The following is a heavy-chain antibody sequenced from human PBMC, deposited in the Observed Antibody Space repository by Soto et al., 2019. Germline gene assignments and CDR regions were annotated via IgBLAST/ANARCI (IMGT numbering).Heavy chain of an antibody. CDR1: GYTFTSYA. Sequence: ASVKVSCKASGYTFTSYAMHWVRQAPGQRLEWMGWINAGNGNTKYSQKFQGRVTITWDTSASTAYMELSSLRYADTAVSYCARAIYDSSGSDAFDIWGQGTMVTVSS. CDR3: ARAIYDSSGSDAFDI. D-gene: IGHD3-22*01. CDR2: INAGNGNT. V-gene: IGHV1-3*01. J-gene: IGHJ3*02.